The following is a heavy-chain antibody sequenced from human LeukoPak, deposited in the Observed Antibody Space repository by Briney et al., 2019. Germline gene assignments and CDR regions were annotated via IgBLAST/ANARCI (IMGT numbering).Heavy chain of an antibody. V-gene: IGHV1-8*03. D-gene: IGHD4-23*01. CDR3: ARGLTTTVVTLFDY. CDR2: MNPNSGNT. CDR1: GYTFTSYD. Sequence: ASVKVSCKASGYTFTSYDINWVRQATGQGLEWMGWMNPNSGNTGYAQKFQGRVTITRNTSISTAYMELSSLRSEDTAVYYCARGLTTTVVTLFDYWGQGTLVTVSS. J-gene: IGHJ4*02.